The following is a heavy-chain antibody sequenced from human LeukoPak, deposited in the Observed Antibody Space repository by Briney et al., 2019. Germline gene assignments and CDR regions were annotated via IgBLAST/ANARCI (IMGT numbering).Heavy chain of an antibody. CDR2: IKKDGSEK. CDR3: ARHLSGITGYTYGRGIDY. J-gene: IGHJ4*02. Sequence: GGSLRLSCAASGFTFSSYWMSWVRQAPGKGLEWVANIKKDGSEKYYVDSVKGRFTISRDNAKKSLYLQMNSLGAEDTAVYYCARHLSGITGYTYGRGIDYWGQGTLLTVSS. D-gene: IGHD5-18*01. CDR1: GFTFSSYW. V-gene: IGHV3-7*01.